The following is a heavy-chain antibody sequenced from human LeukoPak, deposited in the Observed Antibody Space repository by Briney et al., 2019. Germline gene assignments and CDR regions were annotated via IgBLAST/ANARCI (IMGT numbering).Heavy chain of an antibody. CDR1: GYTFTGYY. V-gene: IGHV1-2*02. D-gene: IGHD5-18*01. CDR2: INPNSGGT. J-gene: IGHJ4*02. Sequence: ASVKISCKASGYTFTGYYMHWVRQAPGQGLEWMGWINPNSGGTNYAQKFQGRVTMTRDTSISTAYMELSRLRSDDTAVYYCARDRGRFSAMVDYWGQGTLVTVSS. CDR3: ARDRGRFSAMVDY.